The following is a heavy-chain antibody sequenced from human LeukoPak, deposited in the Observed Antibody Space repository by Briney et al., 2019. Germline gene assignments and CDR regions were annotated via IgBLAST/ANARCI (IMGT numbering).Heavy chain of an antibody. V-gene: IGHV3-43*02. CDR1: GFTFDDYA. CDR2: ISGSGGST. D-gene: IGHD2-15*01. CDR3: AKVQLGYCSGGSCYPGYYFDY. J-gene: IGHJ4*02. Sequence: GGSLRLSCAASGFTFDDYAMHWVRQAPGKGLEWVSLISGSGGSTYYADSVKGRFTISRDNSKNSLYLQMNSLRTEDTALYYCAKVQLGYCSGGSCYPGYYFDYWGQGTLVTVSS.